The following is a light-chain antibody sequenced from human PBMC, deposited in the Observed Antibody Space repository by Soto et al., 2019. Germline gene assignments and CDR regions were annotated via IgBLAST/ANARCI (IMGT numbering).Light chain of an antibody. V-gene: IGKV3-20*01. CDR3: QQDGSAPVT. J-gene: IGKJ3*01. CDR2: DAS. Sequence: EIVFTQSPGTLSLSPGERTTVSCRASQRVASSHLACDRQKPGQTPRLLIDDASSRATGSPDRISGSESGTDFTLTISRLEPEEFAVYYCQQDGSAPVTFGPGTKVDI. CDR1: QRVASSH.